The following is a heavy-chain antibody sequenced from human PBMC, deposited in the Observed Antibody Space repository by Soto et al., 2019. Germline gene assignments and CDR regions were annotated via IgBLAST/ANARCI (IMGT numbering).Heavy chain of an antibody. Sequence: LSLTCAVSGASVSRIGFHWGWIRQPPGQGLEWIGSIYDAGTTFYNPSLKSRVTISADTSKNHFSLRLSSVTAADTAVYYCARRGSGHTFDYWGQGTLVTVS. CDR1: GASVSRIGFH. CDR3: ARRGSGHTFDY. V-gene: IGHV4-39*01. D-gene: IGHD3-10*01. CDR2: IYDAGTT. J-gene: IGHJ4*02.